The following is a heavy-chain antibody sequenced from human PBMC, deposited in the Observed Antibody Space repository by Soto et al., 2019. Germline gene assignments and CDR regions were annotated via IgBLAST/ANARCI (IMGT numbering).Heavy chain of an antibody. Sequence: GGSLRLSCAASGFTFSSYAMSWVRQAPGKGLEWVSAISGSGGSTYYADSVKGRFTISRDNSKNTLYLQMNSLRAEDAAVYYCAKDFPCRDGCHSSSWYLHWFDPWGQGTLVTVSS. J-gene: IGHJ5*02. CDR2: ISGSGGST. CDR1: GFTFSSYA. D-gene: IGHD6-13*01. CDR3: AKDFPCRDGCHSSSWYLHWFDP. V-gene: IGHV3-23*01.